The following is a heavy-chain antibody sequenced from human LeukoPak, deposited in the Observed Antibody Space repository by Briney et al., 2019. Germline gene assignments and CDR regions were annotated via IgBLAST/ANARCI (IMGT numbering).Heavy chain of an antibody. V-gene: IGHV3-30*04. Sequence: GRTLRLSCAASGFTFSSYAMHWVRQAPGKGLEWVALIPYDGSNKYYADSVKGRFTVSRDNSKNTLYLQMNSLRAEDTAVYYCARGQYQLLSDWFDPWGQGTLVTVSS. CDR1: GFTFSSYA. CDR3: ARGQYQLLSDWFDP. D-gene: IGHD2-2*01. CDR2: IPYDGSNK. J-gene: IGHJ5*02.